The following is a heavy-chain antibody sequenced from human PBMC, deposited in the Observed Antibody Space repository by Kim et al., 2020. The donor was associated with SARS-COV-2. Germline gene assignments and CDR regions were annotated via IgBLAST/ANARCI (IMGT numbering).Heavy chain of an antibody. CDR1: GGSISSGGYY. J-gene: IGHJ4*02. Sequence: SETLSLTCTVSGGSISSGGYYWSWIRQHPGMGLEWIGYIYYSGSTYDNTSLKSRVTISVDTSKNQFTLKLSSLTAEDTAVYYCARAPGLGTMIVVVTHFVYWGQGTLVTVSS. CDR3: ARAPGLGTMIVVVTHFVY. V-gene: IGHV4-31*03. D-gene: IGHD3-22*01. CDR2: IYYSGST.